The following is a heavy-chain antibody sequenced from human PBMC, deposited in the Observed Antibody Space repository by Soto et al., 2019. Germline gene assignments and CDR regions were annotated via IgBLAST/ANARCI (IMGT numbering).Heavy chain of an antibody. D-gene: IGHD2-8*01. V-gene: IGHV3-23*01. Sequence: PGGSLRLSCAASGFTFSSYAMSWVRQAPGKGLEWVSAISGSGGSTYYADSVKGRFTVSRDNSKNTLYLQMNSLRAEDTAVYYCTRVRIYADERGRPFAIWGQGTVVTVSS. CDR2: ISGSGGST. J-gene: IGHJ3*02. CDR3: TRVRIYADERGRPFAI. CDR1: GFTFSSYA.